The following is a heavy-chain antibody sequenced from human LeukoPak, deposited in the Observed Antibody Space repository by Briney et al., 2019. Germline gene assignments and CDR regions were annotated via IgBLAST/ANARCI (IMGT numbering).Heavy chain of an antibody. CDR2: IYTSGST. V-gene: IGHV4-4*09. D-gene: IGHD4-11*01. CDR1: GGSISSYY. CDR3: ARQGYSNDVNV. J-gene: IGHJ6*04. Sequence: SETLSLTCTVSGGSISSYYWSWIRQPPGKGLEWIGYIYTSGSTNYNPSLKSRVTISVDTSKNQFPLKLSSVTAADTAVYYCARQGYSNDVNVWGKGTTVTVSS.